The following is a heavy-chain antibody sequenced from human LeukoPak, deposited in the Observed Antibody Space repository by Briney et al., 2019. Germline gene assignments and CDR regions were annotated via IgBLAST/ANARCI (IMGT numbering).Heavy chain of an antibody. J-gene: IGHJ4*02. Sequence: SGGSLRLSCAASGFTFSSYGMHWVRQAPGKGLEWVAVISYDGSNKYYADSVKGRFTISRDNSKNTLYLQMNSLRAEDTAVYYCAKDLRSGGSCYFFDYWGQGTLVTVSS. CDR3: AKDLRSGGSCYFFDY. D-gene: IGHD2-15*01. CDR1: GFTFSSYG. V-gene: IGHV3-30*18. CDR2: ISYDGSNK.